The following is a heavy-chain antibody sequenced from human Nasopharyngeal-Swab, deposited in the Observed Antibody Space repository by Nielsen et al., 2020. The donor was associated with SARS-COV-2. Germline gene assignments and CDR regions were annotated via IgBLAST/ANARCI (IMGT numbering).Heavy chain of an antibody. CDR3: ARDENYYDSSGYYLVRAAFDI. CDR2: FIPIFGTA. D-gene: IGHD3-22*01. Sequence: LAQGRGWGGLGVFIPIFGTANYAQKFQGRVTITADKSTSTAYMELSSLRSEDTAVYYCARDENYYDSSGYYLVRAAFDIWGQGTMVTVSS. V-gene: IGHV1-69*06. J-gene: IGHJ3*02.